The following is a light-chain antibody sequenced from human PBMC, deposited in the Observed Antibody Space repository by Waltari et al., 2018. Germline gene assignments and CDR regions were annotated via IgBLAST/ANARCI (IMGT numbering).Light chain of an antibody. Sequence: EIVLTQSPGILSLSPGERATLSCRASQSVSRTLAWYQQKPGQAPRLLIYGPSTRATGIPDRFSGGGSGTDFSLTISRLEPEDFAVYYCQHYVRLPATFGQGTKVEIK. CDR2: GPS. CDR1: QSVSRT. J-gene: IGKJ1*01. V-gene: IGKV3-20*01. CDR3: QHYVRLPAT.